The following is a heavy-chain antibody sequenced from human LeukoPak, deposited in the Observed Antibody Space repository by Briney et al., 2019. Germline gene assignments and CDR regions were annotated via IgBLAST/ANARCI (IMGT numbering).Heavy chain of an antibody. CDR3: AKGTMVRGVISGFDY. D-gene: IGHD3-10*01. Sequence: GRSLRLSCAASGFTFDDYAMHWVRQAPGKGLEWVSGISWNSGSIGYADSVKGRFTISRDNAKNSLYLQMNSLRAEDMALYCCAKGTMVRGVISGFDYWGQGTLVTVSS. J-gene: IGHJ4*02. CDR1: GFTFDDYA. CDR2: ISWNSGSI. V-gene: IGHV3-9*03.